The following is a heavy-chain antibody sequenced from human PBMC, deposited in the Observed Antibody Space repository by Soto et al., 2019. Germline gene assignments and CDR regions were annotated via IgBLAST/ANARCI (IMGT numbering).Heavy chain of an antibody. CDR2: IKSKTDGGAT. J-gene: IGHJ4*02. CDR1: ELTLSNAW. Sequence: GGSLRLSCVASELTLSNAWMNWVRQAPGKGLEWVGRIKSKTDGGATDYAAPVKGRFTISRDDSKNTLYLQMNSLKTEDTAVYYCTTLTMVVVHDDYWGPGTLVTVSS. CDR3: TTLTMVVVHDDY. V-gene: IGHV3-15*07. D-gene: IGHD3-22*01.